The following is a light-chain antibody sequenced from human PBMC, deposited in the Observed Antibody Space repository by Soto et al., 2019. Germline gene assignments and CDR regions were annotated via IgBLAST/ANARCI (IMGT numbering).Light chain of an antibody. V-gene: IGKV1-17*01. CDR3: LLYNNFPRT. CDR2: DAS. CDR1: QGISND. Sequence: DIQMTQSPSSLSASVGDRVTITCRASQGISNDLGWYQQRAGKAPKRLIYDASTLKSGVPSSFSDSGSGTEFTLTISSLQSEDFVTYYYLLYNNFPRTFGQGTNLEIK. J-gene: IGKJ2*01.